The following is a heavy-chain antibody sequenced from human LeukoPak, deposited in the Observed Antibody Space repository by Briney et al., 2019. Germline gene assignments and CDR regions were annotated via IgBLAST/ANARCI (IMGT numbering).Heavy chain of an antibody. V-gene: IGHV1-2*04. CDR3: ARDSVGIQLWLGIDY. CDR2: INPNSGGT. J-gene: IGHJ4*02. Sequence: ASVKVSCKASGYTFTGYYMHWVRQAPGQGLEWMGWINPNSGGTNYAQKFQGWVTMTRDTSISTAYMELSRLRSDDTAVYYCARDSVGIQLWLGIDYWGQGTLVTVSS. CDR1: GYTFTGYY. D-gene: IGHD5-18*01.